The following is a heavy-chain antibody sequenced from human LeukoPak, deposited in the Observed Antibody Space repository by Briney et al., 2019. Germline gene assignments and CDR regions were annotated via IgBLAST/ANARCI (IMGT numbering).Heavy chain of an antibody. D-gene: IGHD6-13*01. J-gene: IGHJ4*02. CDR1: GYTFTTYR. Sequence: ASVKVSCKASGYTFTTYRITWVRQAPGQGLEWMGIINPSGGSTSYAQKFQGRVTMTRDTSTSTVYMELSSLRSEDTAVYYCARATPIAAAANEGDFDYWGQGTLVTVSS. CDR3: ARATPIAAAANEGDFDY. CDR2: INPSGGST. V-gene: IGHV1-46*01.